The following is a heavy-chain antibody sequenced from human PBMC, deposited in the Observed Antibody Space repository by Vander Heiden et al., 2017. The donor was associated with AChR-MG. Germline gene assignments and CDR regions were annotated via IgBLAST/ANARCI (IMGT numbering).Heavy chain of an antibody. D-gene: IGHD5-12*01. CDR2: ISGGTGAT. CDR1: GFTFNSYA. V-gene: IGHV3-23*01. CDR3: VKGDDLVAKLGALDI. Sequence: EVQLLESGGGLVQPGGSLRLSCAASGFTFNSYAMNWVRQAPGKGLEWVSGISGGTGATYYADSVKGRFTISRDNSKNTLNLQMNTLRVEDTAVYYCVKGDDLVAKLGALDIWGQGTTVTISS. J-gene: IGHJ3*02.